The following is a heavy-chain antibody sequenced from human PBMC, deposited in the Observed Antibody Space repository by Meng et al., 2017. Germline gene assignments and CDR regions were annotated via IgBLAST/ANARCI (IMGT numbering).Heavy chain of an antibody. CDR2: MSGSAGIT. J-gene: IGHJ4*02. CDR1: WFTVHSYA. D-gene: IGHD3-10*01. CDR3: AKDYMVRGVMCY. V-gene: IGHV3-23*04. Sequence: QRVEWGGVWGRCGGFLRLSWSASWFTVHSYAMSGVRQAPGKVLEGVSAMSGSAGITYYADSVKSRFTNSRDNSKNTLYLQMNSRRAEDTAVYYCAKDYMVRGVMCYWGQGTLVTVSS.